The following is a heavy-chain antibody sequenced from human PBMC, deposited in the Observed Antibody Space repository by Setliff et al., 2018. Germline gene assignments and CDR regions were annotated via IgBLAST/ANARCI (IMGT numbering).Heavy chain of an antibody. CDR1: GYTFTRYA. J-gene: IGHJ6*03. CDR2: INTNTGNP. D-gene: IGHD6-19*01. V-gene: IGHV7-4-1*02. Sequence: GASVKVSCKASGYTFTRYAMNWVRQAPGQGPEWMGWINTNTGNPTYAQGFTGRFGFSLDTSVSTAYLQISSLKAEDTAAYYCARDSSGWSGFSRLVGVYYYYMDVWGKGTTVTVSS. CDR3: ARDSSGWSGFSRLVGVYYYYMDV.